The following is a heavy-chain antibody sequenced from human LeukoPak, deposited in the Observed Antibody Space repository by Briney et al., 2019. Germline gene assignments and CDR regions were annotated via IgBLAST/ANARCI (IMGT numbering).Heavy chain of an antibody. CDR3: ARRQPISRYSRAARSGFDP. CDR2: IKQDGSAN. D-gene: IGHD6-13*01. J-gene: IGHJ5*02. Sequence: GGSLSLSCAASGFTFSKYWMSWVRQAPGKGLEWVASIKQDGSANYYVDSVKGRFTVSRDDAKDSLSLQMNSLRAEDTAVYYCARRQPISRYSRAARSGFDPWGQGTLVTVSS. CDR1: GFTFSKYW. V-gene: IGHV3-7*01.